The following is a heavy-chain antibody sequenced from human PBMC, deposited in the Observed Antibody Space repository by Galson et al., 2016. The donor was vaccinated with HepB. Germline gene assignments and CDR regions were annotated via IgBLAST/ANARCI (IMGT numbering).Heavy chain of an antibody. J-gene: IGHJ4*02. CDR1: GGSFSGYY. CDR2: INHSGTT. Sequence: SETLSLTCAVYGGSFSGYYWNWVRQPPGKGLEWIGEINHSGTTNYNPSLKSRVTMSVDTSKNQFSLKLSSVTAADTAVYYCARGRAKVQYYTSGTYYKPLYIDWWGQGTQVIVSS. CDR3: ARGRAKVQYYTSGTYYKPLYIDW. D-gene: IGHD3-10*01. V-gene: IGHV4-34*01.